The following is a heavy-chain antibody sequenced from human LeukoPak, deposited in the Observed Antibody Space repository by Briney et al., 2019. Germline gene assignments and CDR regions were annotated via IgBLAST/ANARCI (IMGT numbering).Heavy chain of an antibody. D-gene: IGHD6-6*01. CDR3: ARDISTDGGAARPYYYYGMDV. CDR1: GYTFTSYA. V-gene: IGHV1-3*01. CDR2: INAGNGNT. J-gene: IGHJ6*02. Sequence: GASVKVSCKASGYTFTSYAMHWVRQAPGQRLEWMGWINAGNGNTKYSQKFQGRVTITRDTSASTAYMELSSLRSEDTAVYYCARDISTDGGAARPYYYYGMDVWGQGTTVTVSS.